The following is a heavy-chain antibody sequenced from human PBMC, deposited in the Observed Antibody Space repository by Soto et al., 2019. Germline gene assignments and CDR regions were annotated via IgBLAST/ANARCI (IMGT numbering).Heavy chain of an antibody. CDR1: GGSFSGYY. CDR3: ARGGVTMVRGAITKHYYYYYGMDV. D-gene: IGHD3-10*01. V-gene: IGHV4-34*01. J-gene: IGHJ6*02. CDR2: INHSGST. Sequence: SETLSLTCAVYGGSFSGYYWSWVRQPPGKGLEWIGEINHSGSTTYNPPLKSRVTISVDTSKNQFSPKLSSVTAADTAVYYCARGGVTMVRGAITKHYYYYYGMDVWGQGTTVTVS.